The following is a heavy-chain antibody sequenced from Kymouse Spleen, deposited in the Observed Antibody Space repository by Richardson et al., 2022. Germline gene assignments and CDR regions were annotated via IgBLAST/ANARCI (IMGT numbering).Heavy chain of an antibody. CDR1: GFTFSSYW. Sequence: EVQLVESGGGLVQPGGSLRLSCAASGFTFSSYWMSWVRQAPGKGLEWVANIKQDGSEKYYVDSVKGRFTISRDNAKNSLYLQMNSLRAEDTAVYYCARDLLRYFDWSYYYYGMDVWGQGTTVTVSS. CDR3: ARDLLRYFDWSYYYYGMDV. CDR2: IKQDGSEK. D-gene: IGHD3-9*01. J-gene: IGHJ6*02. V-gene: IGHV3-7*01.